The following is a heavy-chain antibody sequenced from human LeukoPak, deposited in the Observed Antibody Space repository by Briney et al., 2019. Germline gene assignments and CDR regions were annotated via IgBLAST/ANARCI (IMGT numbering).Heavy chain of an antibody. V-gene: IGHV1-18*01. Sequence: SSVKVSCKASGYTCTSYGISWERLAPGQGLEWLGWIGAYNGNTNYAQKLQGRVTMTTDTSTSTVYMELRSLRSDDTAVYYCAREGSYYDSSGYSYPYWGQGTLVTVSS. CDR3: AREGSYYDSSGYSYPY. D-gene: IGHD3-22*01. J-gene: IGHJ4*02. CDR1: GYTCTSYG. CDR2: IGAYNGNT.